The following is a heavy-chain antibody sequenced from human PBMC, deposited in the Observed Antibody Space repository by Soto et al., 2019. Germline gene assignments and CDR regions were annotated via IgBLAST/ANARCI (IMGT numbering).Heavy chain of an antibody. CDR1: GFTFTSYG. CDR3: ARDRGSTRLDY. J-gene: IGHJ4*02. Sequence: QVQLVESGGGVVQPGRSLRLSCAASGFTFTSYGFHWVRQAPGKGLEWVTVIWYDGSTKYYAESVTGRFTISRDNSENTVYLQMNSLRGEDTAVYYCARDRGSTRLDYWGQGTPVTVSS. V-gene: IGHV3-33*01. D-gene: IGHD3-16*01. CDR2: IWYDGSTK.